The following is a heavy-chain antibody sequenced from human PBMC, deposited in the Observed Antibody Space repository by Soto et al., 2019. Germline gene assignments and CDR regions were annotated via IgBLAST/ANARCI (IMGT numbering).Heavy chain of an antibody. CDR2: IYYSGST. J-gene: IGHJ5*02. D-gene: IGHD3-22*01. Sequence: PSETLSLTCTVSGGSISSGDYYWSWIRQPPGKGLEWIGYIYYSGSTYYNPSLKSRVTISVDTSKNQFSLKLSSVTAADTAVYYCARVMYYYDSSGYWTWFDPWGQGTLVTVSS. CDR1: GGSISSGDYY. V-gene: IGHV4-30-4*01. CDR3: ARVMYYYDSSGYWTWFDP.